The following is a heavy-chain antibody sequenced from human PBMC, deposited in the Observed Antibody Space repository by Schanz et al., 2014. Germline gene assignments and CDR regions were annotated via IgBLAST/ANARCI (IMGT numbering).Heavy chain of an antibody. CDR2: MNPNSGNP. Sequence: QVQLIQSGAEVKKPGASVKVSCTASGYTFTSYDINWVRQAPGQGLEWLGWMNPNSGNPGFAQKFRGRVTMTRNTSMSTAYIELHILTSEDTAVYYCARGRTVDYWGQGALVTVSS. J-gene: IGHJ4*02. V-gene: IGHV1-8*01. CDR1: GYTFTSYD. CDR3: ARGRTVDY.